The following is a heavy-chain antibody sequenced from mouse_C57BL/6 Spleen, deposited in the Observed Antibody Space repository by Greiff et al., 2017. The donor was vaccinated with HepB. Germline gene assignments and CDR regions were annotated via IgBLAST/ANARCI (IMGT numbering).Heavy chain of an antibody. Sequence: EVQLQQSGPELVKPGASVKIPCKASGYTFTDYNMDWVKQSHGKSLEWIGDINPNNGGTIYNQKFKGKATLTVDKSSSTAYMELRSLTSEDTAVYYWARPTSYYYGSSYGYFDVWGTRTTVTVSS. CDR3: ARPTSYYYGSSYGYFDV. D-gene: IGHD1-1*01. CDR1: GYTFTDYN. V-gene: IGHV1-18*01. CDR2: INPNNGGT. J-gene: IGHJ1*03.